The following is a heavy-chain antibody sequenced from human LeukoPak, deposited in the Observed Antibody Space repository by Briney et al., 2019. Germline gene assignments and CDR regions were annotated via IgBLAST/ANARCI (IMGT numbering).Heavy chain of an antibody. CDR2: ITGSGGST. CDR1: GFSFSRDA. Sequence: PGGSLRLSCAASGFSFSRDAMTWVRQAPGKGLEWVSLITGSGGSTYYADSVKGRFTISRDNSKNTLYLQMNSLRVEDTAVYYCATWTGITPYWGQGTLVTVSS. D-gene: IGHD1-20*01. CDR3: ATWTGITPY. J-gene: IGHJ4*02. V-gene: IGHV3-23*01.